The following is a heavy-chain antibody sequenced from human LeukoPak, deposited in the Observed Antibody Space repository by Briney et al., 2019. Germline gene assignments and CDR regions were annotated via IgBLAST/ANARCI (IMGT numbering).Heavy chain of an antibody. D-gene: IGHD5-18*01. Sequence: GGSLRPSCAASGFTFSSYSMNWVRQAPGKGLEWVSSISSSSSYIYYADSVKGRFTISRDNAKNSLYLQMNSLRAEDTAVYYCAKDRAAMAPDAFDIWGQGTMVTVSS. CDR3: AKDRAAMAPDAFDI. CDR2: ISSSSSYI. CDR1: GFTFSSYS. J-gene: IGHJ3*02. V-gene: IGHV3-21*01.